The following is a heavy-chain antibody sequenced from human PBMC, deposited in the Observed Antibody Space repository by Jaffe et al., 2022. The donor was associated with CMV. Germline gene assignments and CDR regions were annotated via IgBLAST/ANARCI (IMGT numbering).Heavy chain of an antibody. D-gene: IGHD5-12*01. CDR1: GFTFSSYW. J-gene: IGHJ4*02. CDR2: IKQDGSEK. V-gene: IGHV3-7*03. Sequence: EVQLVESGGGLVQPGGSLRLSCAASGFTFSSYWMSWVRQAPGKGLEWVANIKQDGSEKYYVDSVKGRFTISRDNAKNSLYLQMNSLRAEDTAVYYCARHWGEYSGYDPFDYWGQGTLVTVSS. CDR3: ARHWGEYSGYDPFDY.